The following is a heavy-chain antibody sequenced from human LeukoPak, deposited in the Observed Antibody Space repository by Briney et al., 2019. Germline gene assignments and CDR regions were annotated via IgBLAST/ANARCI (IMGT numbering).Heavy chain of an antibody. V-gene: IGHV1-18*01. CDR3: ARKPSGGYGDYGQLDY. J-gene: IGHJ4*02. Sequence: APVKVSCKASGYTFTNYDISWVRQAPGQGLEWMGWISAYNGNTNSAQKLQGKVTMTTDTSTSTAYMELRSLRSDDTAVYYCARKPSGGYGDYGQLDYWGQGTLVTVSS. D-gene: IGHD4-17*01. CDR1: GYTFTNYD. CDR2: ISAYNGNT.